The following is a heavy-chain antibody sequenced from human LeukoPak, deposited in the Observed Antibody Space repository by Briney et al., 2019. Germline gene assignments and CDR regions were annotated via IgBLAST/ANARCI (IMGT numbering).Heavy chain of an antibody. CDR2: IYYSGST. J-gene: IGHJ3*01. CDR1: GVSLSSDKYY. D-gene: IGHD2-21*01. V-gene: IGHV4-31*03. Sequence: SQTLSLSCTVSGVSLSSDKYYWTWIRQRPGKGLEWIGHIYYSGSTSFNPSLKSRVSMSMDTSKSQFSLKLTSVTAADTAVYYCATPYCGAISCLDVFDVWGQGTVVTVSS. CDR3: ATPYCGAISCLDVFDV.